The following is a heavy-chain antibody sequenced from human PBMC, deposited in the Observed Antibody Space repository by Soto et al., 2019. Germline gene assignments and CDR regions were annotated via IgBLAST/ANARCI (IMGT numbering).Heavy chain of an antibody. J-gene: IGHJ1*01. V-gene: IGHV1-69*01. Sequence: QVQLVQSGAEVKKPGSSVKLSCKASGGYFNSLSISWVRQAPGQGLEWMGGTIPNFGTADYAQNFQGRVTLTADEKKRTVYMELTSLTSDDAAVYYCASGWGHSDSTGYYMYFDVWGQGTLVTVSS. D-gene: IGHD3-9*01. CDR3: ASGWGHSDSTGYYMYFDV. CDR1: GGYFNSLS. CDR2: TIPNFGTA.